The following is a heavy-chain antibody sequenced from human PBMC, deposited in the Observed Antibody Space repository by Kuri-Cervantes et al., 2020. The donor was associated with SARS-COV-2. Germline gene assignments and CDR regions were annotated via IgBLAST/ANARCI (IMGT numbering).Heavy chain of an antibody. J-gene: IGHJ4*02. CDR1: GFTLSSYG. D-gene: IGHD1-1*01. V-gene: IGHV3-30*02. Sequence: GESLKISCAASGFTLSSYGMHWVRQAPGKGLEWVAFIRYDGSNKYYADSVKGRFTISRDNAMNSLNLQMNSLRAEDTALYYCTKHKAASGPESFDYWGQGVLVTVSS. CDR2: IRYDGSNK. CDR3: TKHKAASGPESFDY.